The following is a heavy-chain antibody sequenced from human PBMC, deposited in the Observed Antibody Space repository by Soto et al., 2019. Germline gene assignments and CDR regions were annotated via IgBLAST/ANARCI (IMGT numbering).Heavy chain of an antibody. CDR2: INHSGST. Sequence: TLSLTCAVYGGSFSGYYWSWIRQPPGKGLEWIGEINHSGSTNYNPSLKSRVTISVDTSKNQFSLKLSSVTAADTAVYYCARGREGYCSGGSCYSKAFDIWGQGTMVTVSS. V-gene: IGHV4-34*01. D-gene: IGHD2-15*01. CDR3: ARGREGYCSGGSCYSKAFDI. J-gene: IGHJ3*02. CDR1: GGSFSGYY.